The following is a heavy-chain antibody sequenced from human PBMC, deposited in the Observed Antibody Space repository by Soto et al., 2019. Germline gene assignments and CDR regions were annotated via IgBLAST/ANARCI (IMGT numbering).Heavy chain of an antibody. CDR1: GFTFSDYY. J-gene: IGHJ4*02. CDR3: ARGGVRGTTSRGQVYN. CDR2: ISSSSDYT. Sequence: QVQVVESGGGLVKPGGSLRLSCAASGFTFSDYYMNWIRQAPGKVLEWVSYISSSSDYTKYADSVKGRFTISRDNAKSSLYLQMNSLRAEDTAVYYCARGGVRGTTSRGQVYNWGQGTLVTVSS. D-gene: IGHD1-7*01. V-gene: IGHV3-11*06.